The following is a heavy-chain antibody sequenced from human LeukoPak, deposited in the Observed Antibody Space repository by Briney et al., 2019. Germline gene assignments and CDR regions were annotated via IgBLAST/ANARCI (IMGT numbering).Heavy chain of an antibody. CDR2: INRIRGAT. D-gene: IGHD3-3*01. V-gene: IGHV1-2*02. CDR3: AKVAIFGVNREYYCDY. CDR1: GYTFTGYY. Sequence: ASVKVSCKASGYTFTGYYIHCVRQAPGQGLEWMGWINRIRGATNNAQKFQGRVTMSRDTSIRTVYMELSRLRSDDTAVYYCAKVAIFGVNREYYCDYWGQGTVVTVSS. J-gene: IGHJ4*02.